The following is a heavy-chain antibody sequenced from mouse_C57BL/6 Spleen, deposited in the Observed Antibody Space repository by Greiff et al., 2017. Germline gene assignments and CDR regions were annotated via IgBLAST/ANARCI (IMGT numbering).Heavy chain of an antibody. V-gene: IGHV1-63*01. Sequence: QVHVKQSGAELVRPGTSVKMSCKASGYTFTNYWIGWAKQRPGHGLEWIGDIYPGGGYTNYNEKFKGKATLTADKSSSTAYMQFSSLTSEDSAIYYCAREGLLLYAMDYWGQGTSVTVSS. J-gene: IGHJ4*01. CDR1: GYTFTNYW. CDR2: IYPGGGYT. D-gene: IGHD2-3*01. CDR3: AREGLLLYAMDY.